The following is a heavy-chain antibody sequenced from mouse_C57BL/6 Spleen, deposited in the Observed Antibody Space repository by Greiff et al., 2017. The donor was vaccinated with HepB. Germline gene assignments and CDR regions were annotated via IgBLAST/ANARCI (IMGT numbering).Heavy chain of an antibody. CDR2: INPSTGGT. CDR1: GYSFTGYY. CDR3: ASVGSSYGFAY. Sequence: EVQLQQSGPELVKPGASVKISCKASGYSFTGYYMNWVKQSPEKSLEWIGEINPSTGGTTYNQKFKAKATLTVDKSSSTAYMQLKSLTSEDSAVYYCASVGSSYGFAYWGQGTLVTVSA. J-gene: IGHJ3*01. D-gene: IGHD1-1*01. V-gene: IGHV1-42*01.